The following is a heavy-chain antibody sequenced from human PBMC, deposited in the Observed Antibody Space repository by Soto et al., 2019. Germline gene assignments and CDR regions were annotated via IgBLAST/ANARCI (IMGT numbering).Heavy chain of an antibody. V-gene: IGHV1-2*02. D-gene: IGHD2-21*01. CDR2: FNPNSGGT. CDR1: GYTFTGYQ. Sequence: QVQVVQSGAEVKKPGASVKVSCKASGYTFTGYQMHWVRQAPGQGLEWMGWFNPNSGGTNYAQKFQGRVTLTGDTSISTAYMELNRLTSDDTAVYFCERGRTIVSPGNWGQGTLFSVSS. CDR3: ERGRTIVSPGN. J-gene: IGHJ4*02.